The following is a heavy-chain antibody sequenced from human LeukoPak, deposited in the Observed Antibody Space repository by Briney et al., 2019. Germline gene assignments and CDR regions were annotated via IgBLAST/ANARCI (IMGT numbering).Heavy chain of an antibody. Sequence: ASVKVSCKVSGYTLTELSMHWVRQAPGKGLEWMGGFDPEDGETIYAQKFQGRVTMTEDTSTDTAYMELSSLRSVDTAVYYCATAETDSSGWYPTAEYFRHWGQGTLVTVSS. D-gene: IGHD6-19*01. CDR1: GYTLTELS. CDR3: ATAETDSSGWYPTAEYFRH. J-gene: IGHJ1*01. V-gene: IGHV1-24*01. CDR2: FDPEDGET.